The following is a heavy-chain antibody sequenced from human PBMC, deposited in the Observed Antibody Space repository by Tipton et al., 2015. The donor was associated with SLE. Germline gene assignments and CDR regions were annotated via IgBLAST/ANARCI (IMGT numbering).Heavy chain of an antibody. CDR3: ARDTYELWSGDNWYFDL. D-gene: IGHD3-3*01. CDR2: ISSSSSYI. V-gene: IGHV3-21*01. J-gene: IGHJ2*01. Sequence: SLRLSCAASGFTFSSYSMNWVRQAPGKGLEWVSSISSSSSYIYYADSVKGRFTISRDNAKNSLYLQMNSLRAEDTAVYFCARDTYELWSGDNWYFDLWGRGTLVTVSS. CDR1: GFTFSSYS.